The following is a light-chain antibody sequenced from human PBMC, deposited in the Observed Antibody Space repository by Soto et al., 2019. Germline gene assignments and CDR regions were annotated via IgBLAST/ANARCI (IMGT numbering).Light chain of an antibody. CDR2: DAS. CDR3: QQYDNLPIT. Sequence: DIQMTQSPSSLSASLGDRVTITCQASQDISNYLNWYQQKPGKAPKLLIYDASNLETGVPERFSGSGSGTDFTFTISSLQPEDIATYYCQQYDNLPITFGQGTRLEIK. J-gene: IGKJ5*01. V-gene: IGKV1-33*01. CDR1: QDISNY.